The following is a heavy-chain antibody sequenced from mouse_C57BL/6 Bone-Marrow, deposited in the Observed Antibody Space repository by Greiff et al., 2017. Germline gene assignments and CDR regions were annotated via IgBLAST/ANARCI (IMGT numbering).Heavy chain of an antibody. J-gene: IGHJ2*01. CDR2: IYPSDSET. CDR1: GYTFTSYW. V-gene: IGHV1-61*01. Sequence: QVQLQQPGAELVRPGSSVKLSCKASGYTFTSYWMDWVKQRPGQGLEWIGNIYPSDSETHYNQKFKDKATLTVDKSSSTAYMQLSSLTSEDSAVYCCARWGYYGSSYNYWGQGTTLTVSS. D-gene: IGHD1-1*01. CDR3: ARWGYYGSSYNY.